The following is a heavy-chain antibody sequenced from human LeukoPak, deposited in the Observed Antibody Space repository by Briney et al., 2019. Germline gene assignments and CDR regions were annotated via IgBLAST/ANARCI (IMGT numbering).Heavy chain of an antibody. D-gene: IGHD4-17*01. CDR2: IYYSGST. Sequence: SQTLSLTCAVSGGSISSGGYSWSWIRQPPGKGLEWIGYIYYSGSTYYNPSLKSRVTISVDTSKNQFSLKLSSVTAADTAVYYCARHWGGYGDLPDYWGQGTLVTVSS. CDR1: GGSISSGGYS. CDR3: ARHWGGYGDLPDY. V-gene: IGHV4-30-4*07. J-gene: IGHJ4*02.